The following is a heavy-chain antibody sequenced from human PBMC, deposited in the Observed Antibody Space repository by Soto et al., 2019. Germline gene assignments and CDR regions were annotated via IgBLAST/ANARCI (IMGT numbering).Heavy chain of an antibody. V-gene: IGHV3-30*18. D-gene: IGHD3-3*01. CDR1: GFTFSSYG. CDR2: ISYDGSNK. J-gene: IGHJ4*02. Sequence: QVQLVESGGGVVQPGRSLRLSCAASGFTFSSYGMHWVRQAPGKGLEWVAVISYDGSNKYYADSVKGRFTISRDNSKNMLYLQMNSLRAEDTAVYYCAKDRRFLEWLAQGLDYWGQGTLVTVSS. CDR3: AKDRRFLEWLAQGLDY.